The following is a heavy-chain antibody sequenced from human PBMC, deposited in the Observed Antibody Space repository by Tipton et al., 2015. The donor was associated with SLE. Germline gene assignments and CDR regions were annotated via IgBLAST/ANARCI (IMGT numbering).Heavy chain of an antibody. D-gene: IGHD2-2*01. CDR1: GFTFSSYW. CDR3: ARAHDCSSTSCYGFDY. V-gene: IGHV3-7*01. J-gene: IGHJ4*02. Sequence: GSLRLSCAASGFTFSSYWMSWVRQAPGKGLEWVANIKQDGSEKYYVDSVKGRFTISRDNAKNSLYLQMNSLRAEDTAVYYCARAHDCSSTSCYGFDYWGQGTLVTVSS. CDR2: IKQDGSEK.